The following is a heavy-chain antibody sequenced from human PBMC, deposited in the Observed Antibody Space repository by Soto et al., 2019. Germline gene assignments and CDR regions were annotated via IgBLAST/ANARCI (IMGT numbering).Heavy chain of an antibody. J-gene: IGHJ6*02. CDR2: IYPGDSDT. CDR3: ARRGRDSSGDFYYNAMDV. D-gene: IGHD6-25*01. V-gene: IGHV5-51*01. Sequence: GESLKISCKGSGYSFSIYCIGWVLQMPGKGLDWMGIIYPGDSDTRYSPSFQCQVTISVDKYIRTAYLQWSSLKASDTATYYCARRGRDSSGDFYYNAMDVWGQGTTVTVSS. CDR1: GYSFSIYC.